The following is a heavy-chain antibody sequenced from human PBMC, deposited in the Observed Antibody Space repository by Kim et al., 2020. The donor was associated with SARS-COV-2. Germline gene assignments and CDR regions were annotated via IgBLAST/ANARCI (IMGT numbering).Heavy chain of an antibody. J-gene: IGHJ4*02. CDR3: ARHGSSSSGETDY. CDR1: GGSISSSSYY. D-gene: IGHD6-6*01. V-gene: IGHV4-39*01. Sequence: SETLSLTCTVSGGSISSSSYYWGWIRQPPGKGLEWIGSIYYSGSTYYNPSLKSRVTISVDTSKNQFSLKLSSVTAADTAVYYCARHGSSSSGETDYWGQGTLVTVSS. CDR2: IYYSGST.